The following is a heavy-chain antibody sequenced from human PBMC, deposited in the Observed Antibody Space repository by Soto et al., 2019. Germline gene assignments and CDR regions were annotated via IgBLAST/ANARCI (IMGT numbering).Heavy chain of an antibody. J-gene: IGHJ4*02. CDR2: IYYSGST. D-gene: IGHD6-19*01. CDR1: GGSISSGGYY. CDR3: ARGSLGWLGFDY. Sequence: QVQLQESGPGLVKPSQTLSLTCTVSGGSISSGGYYWSGIRQHPGKCLEWSGYIYYSGSTYYNPSLKSRVTITVDTSKNQFSLKLSSVTAADTAVYYCARGSLGWLGFDYWGQGTLVTVSS. V-gene: IGHV4-31*03.